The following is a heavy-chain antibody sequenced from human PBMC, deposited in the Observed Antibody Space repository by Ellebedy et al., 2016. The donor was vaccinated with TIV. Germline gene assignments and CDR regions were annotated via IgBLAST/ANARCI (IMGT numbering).Heavy chain of an antibody. V-gene: IGHV1-46*03. D-gene: IGHD1-26*01. CDR3: AREAPGGSFADY. Sequence: ASVKVSXXASGYTFTNYYMHWVRQAPGQGLEWMGIINPSGGSTSYAQKFQGRVTMTRDTSTSTVYMELSSLRSEDTAVYYCAREAPGGSFADYWGQGTLVTVSS. CDR2: INPSGGST. J-gene: IGHJ4*02. CDR1: GYTFTNYY.